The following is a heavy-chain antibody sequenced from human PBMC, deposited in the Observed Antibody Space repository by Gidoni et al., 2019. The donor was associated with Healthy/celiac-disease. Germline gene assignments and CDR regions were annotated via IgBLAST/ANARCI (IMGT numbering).Heavy chain of an antibody. V-gene: IGHV4-4*07. CDR2: IYNSRST. J-gene: IGHJ3*02. Sequence: QVQLQESGAGLVKPSETLSLTGTVSGGSIRRYYWSWHRQAAGKGLEWIGRIYNSRSTNYNPVLKSLVTMSVDTSKNQFLLKLSPVTAADTVLYYCASAISWEPYAFDIWGQGTMVTVSS. D-gene: IGHD1-26*01. CDR1: GGSIRRYY. CDR3: ASAISWEPYAFDI.